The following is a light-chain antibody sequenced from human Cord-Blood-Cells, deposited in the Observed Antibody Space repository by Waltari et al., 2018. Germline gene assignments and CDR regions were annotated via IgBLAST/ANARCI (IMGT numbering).Light chain of an antibody. CDR2: LNRDGSH. CDR1: SGHSSYA. V-gene: IGLV4-69*01. Sequence: QLVLTQSPSASASLGASVKLTCTLSSGHSSYAIAWHQQQPETGPRYLMKLNRDGSHSKGDGIPDRFSGSSSGAERYLTISSLQSEDEADYYCQTWGTGIRVFGGGSKLTVL. J-gene: IGLJ3*02. CDR3: QTWGTGIRV.